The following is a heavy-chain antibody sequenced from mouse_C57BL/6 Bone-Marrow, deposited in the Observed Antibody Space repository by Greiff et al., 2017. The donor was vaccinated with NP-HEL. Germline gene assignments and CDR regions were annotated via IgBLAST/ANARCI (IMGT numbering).Heavy chain of an antibody. CDR1: GYTFTSYT. CDR3: ARGVQIYFGDY. J-gene: IGHJ4*01. CDR2: INPSSGYT. Sequence: QVQLQQSGAELARPGASVKMSCKASGYTFTSYTMHWVKQRPGQGLEWIGYINPSSGYTKYNQKFKDKATLTADKSSSTAYMQLSSLTSEDSAVYYCARGVQIYFGDYWGQGTSVTVSS. D-gene: IGHD1-1*01. V-gene: IGHV1-4*01.